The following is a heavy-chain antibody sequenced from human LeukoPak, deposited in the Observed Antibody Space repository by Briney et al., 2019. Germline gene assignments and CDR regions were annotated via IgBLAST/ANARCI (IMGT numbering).Heavy chain of an antibody. D-gene: IGHD1-26*01. Sequence: AGGSLRLSCAASGFTFSSYGMHWVRQAPGKGLEWVANIMRDGSEEYYVDSVKGRFTISRDNAKNSLYLQMNSLRAEDTAVYYCASLLGDKTIFDYWGQGTLVTVSS. CDR2: IMRDGSEE. CDR3: ASLLGDKTIFDY. J-gene: IGHJ4*02. V-gene: IGHV3-7*01. CDR1: GFTFSSYG.